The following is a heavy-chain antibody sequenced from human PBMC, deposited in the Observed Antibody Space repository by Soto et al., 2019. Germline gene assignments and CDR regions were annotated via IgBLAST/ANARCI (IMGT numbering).Heavy chain of an antibody. D-gene: IGHD2-15*01. CDR3: ARGRWPDRFAN. Sequence: HVQLRQWGAGLLKPSDTLSLTCAVYGESLNYYYWSWIRQAPGKGLEWIGEFYQGGSTHYNPSVKSRVTISVQLSRQQFSLKLTSVTAADPATYYCARGRWPDRFANWGQGTLVTVSS. CDR2: FYQGGST. J-gene: IGHJ5*02. V-gene: IGHV4-34*01. CDR1: GESLNYYY.